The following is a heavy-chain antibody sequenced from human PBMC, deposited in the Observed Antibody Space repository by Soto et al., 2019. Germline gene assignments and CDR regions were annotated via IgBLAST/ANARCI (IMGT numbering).Heavy chain of an antibody. V-gene: IGHV4-4*02. D-gene: IGHD2-8*02. CDR3: ARHEGWTGPDQ. Sequence: XETLSLTCSVAGASIGSGGWWSWVRQPPGKGLEWIAESFHDGNTNYSPSLKSRVTISVDKSQNQFSLNVYSVTAADTAVYYCARHEGWTGPDQWGQGTLATVSS. CDR1: GASIGSGGW. CDR2: SFHDGNT. J-gene: IGHJ5*02.